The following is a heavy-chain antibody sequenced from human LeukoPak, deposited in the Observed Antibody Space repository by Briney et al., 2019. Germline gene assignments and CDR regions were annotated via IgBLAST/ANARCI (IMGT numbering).Heavy chain of an antibody. J-gene: IGHJ6*02. D-gene: IGHD5-12*01. CDR3: ARGGPWRRLDV. CDR1: GGSFSGYY. Sequence: SSETLSLTCAVYGGSFSGYYWSWIRQPPGKGLEWIGEINHSGSTNYSPSLKSRVTISVDTSKNQFSLKLSSVTAADTAVYYCARGGPWRRLDVWGQGTTVTVSS. CDR2: INHSGST. V-gene: IGHV4-34*01.